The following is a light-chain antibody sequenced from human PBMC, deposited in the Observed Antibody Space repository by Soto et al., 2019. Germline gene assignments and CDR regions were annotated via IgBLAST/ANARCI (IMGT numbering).Light chain of an antibody. Sequence: IVLTQSPGTLSLSPGERAALSCGASQSLSNNFLAWYQQKPGQAPRLLISGASSRATGIPDRFSGSGSGTDFTLTITRVEPEDFAVYYCQQYATSPLPFGGGTKVDIK. V-gene: IGKV3-20*01. CDR2: GAS. CDR3: QQYATSPLP. CDR1: QSLSNNF. J-gene: IGKJ4*01.